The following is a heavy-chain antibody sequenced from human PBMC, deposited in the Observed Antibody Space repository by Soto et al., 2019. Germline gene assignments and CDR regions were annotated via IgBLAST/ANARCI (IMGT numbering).Heavy chain of an antibody. D-gene: IGHD2-15*01. Sequence: ASVKVSCKASGGTFSSYTISWVRQAPGQGLEWMGRIIPILGIANYAQKFQGRVTITADKSTSKAYMELSSLRSEDTAVYYCASTWDCSGGSCLWFDPWGQGTLVTVSS. J-gene: IGHJ5*02. CDR1: GGTFSSYT. CDR3: ASTWDCSGGSCLWFDP. CDR2: IIPILGIA. V-gene: IGHV1-69*02.